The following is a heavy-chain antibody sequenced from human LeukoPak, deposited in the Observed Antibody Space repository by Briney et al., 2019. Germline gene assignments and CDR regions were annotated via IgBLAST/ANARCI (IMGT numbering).Heavy chain of an antibody. CDR2: INPSGGST. Sequence: SVKVSCKASGYTFTGYYMHWVRQAPGQGLEWMGIINPSGGSTSYAQKFQGRVTMTRDTSTSTVYMELSSLRSEDTAVYYCARETSTYYYGSGSNDFDHWGQGTLVTVSS. CDR1: GYTFTGYY. V-gene: IGHV1-46*01. CDR3: ARETSTYYYGSGSNDFDH. J-gene: IGHJ4*02. D-gene: IGHD3-10*01.